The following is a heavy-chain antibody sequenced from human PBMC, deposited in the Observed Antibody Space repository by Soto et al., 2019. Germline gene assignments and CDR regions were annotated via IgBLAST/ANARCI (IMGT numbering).Heavy chain of an antibody. CDR1: GYTFTSYY. Sequence: QVQLVQSGAEVKKPGASVKVSCKASGYTFTSYYITWVRQAPGQGLEWMGWISAYNSNTNYAQKPQGRVTMTTDTSTSTAHMELRSLRSDDTAVYYCARDLPPLDYWGQGTLVTVSS. CDR2: ISAYNSNT. V-gene: IGHV1-18*01. CDR3: ARDLPPLDY. J-gene: IGHJ4*02.